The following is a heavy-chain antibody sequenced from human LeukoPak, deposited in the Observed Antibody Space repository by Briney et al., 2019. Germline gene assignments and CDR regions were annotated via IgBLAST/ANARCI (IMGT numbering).Heavy chain of an antibody. CDR2: INPSGGST. V-gene: IGHV1-46*01. Sequence: ASVKVSCKASGYTFTSYYMHWVRQAPGQGLEWMGIINPSGGSTSYAQKFQGRVTMTRDTSTSTVYMELGSLRSEDTAVYYCARVRGSSWPTYYFDYWGQGTLVTVSS. CDR3: ARVRGSSWPTYYFDY. D-gene: IGHD6-13*01. CDR1: GYTFTSYY. J-gene: IGHJ4*02.